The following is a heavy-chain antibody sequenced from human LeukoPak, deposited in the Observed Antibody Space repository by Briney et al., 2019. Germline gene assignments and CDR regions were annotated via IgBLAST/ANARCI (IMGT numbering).Heavy chain of an antibody. J-gene: IGHJ4*02. CDR2: FDPEDGET. CDR3: ARDRGAVAGTPPRYIDY. CDR1: GYTLTELS. D-gene: IGHD6-19*01. V-gene: IGHV1-24*01. Sequence: ASVKVSCKVSGYTLTELSMHWVRQAPGKGLEWMGGFDPEDGETIYAQKFQGRVTMTEDTSTDTAYMELSSLRSEDTAVYYCARDRGAVAGTPPRYIDYWGQGTLVTVSS.